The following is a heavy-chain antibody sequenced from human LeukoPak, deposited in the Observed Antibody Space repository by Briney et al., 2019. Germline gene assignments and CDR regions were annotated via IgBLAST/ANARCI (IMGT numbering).Heavy chain of an antibody. CDR3: ARGDLNRPGRGLYSGYDIDY. D-gene: IGHD5-12*01. CDR2: INAGNGNT. CDR1: GYTFTSYA. V-gene: IGHV1-3*03. Sequence: ASVKVSCKASGYTFTSYAMHWVRQAPGQRLEWMGWINAGNGNTKYSQEFQGRVTMTRDMSTSTVYMELSSLRSEDTAVYYCARGDLNRPGRGLYSGYDIDYWGQGTLVTVSS. J-gene: IGHJ4*02.